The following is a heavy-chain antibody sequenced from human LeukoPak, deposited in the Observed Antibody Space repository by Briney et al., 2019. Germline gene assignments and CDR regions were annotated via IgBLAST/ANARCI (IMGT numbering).Heavy chain of an antibody. V-gene: IGHV5-51*01. J-gene: IGHJ4*02. CDR3: ARLPAGYSYGYWGY. CDR2: IYPGDSET. D-gene: IGHD5-18*01. CDR1: GNTFSIYW. Sequence: GESLKISCRDSGNTFSIYWIAWVRQLPGKGLEWMGIIYPGDSETKYSPSFQGQVTISADKSISTAYLQWSSLKASDTAMYYCARLPAGYSYGYWGYWGQGTLVTVSS.